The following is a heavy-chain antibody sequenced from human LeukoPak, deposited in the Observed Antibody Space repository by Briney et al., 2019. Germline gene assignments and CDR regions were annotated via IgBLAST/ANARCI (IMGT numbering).Heavy chain of an antibody. CDR3: ARDLQFGNYFDY. Sequence: GSSVKVSCKASGATFSSYAISWVRQAPGQGLEWMGRIIPIFGTANYAQRFQGRVTITTDESTSTAYMELSSLRSEDTAVYYCARDLQFGNYFDYWGQGTLVTVSS. CDR2: IIPIFGTA. J-gene: IGHJ4*02. V-gene: IGHV1-69*05. CDR1: GATFSSYA. D-gene: IGHD3-10*01.